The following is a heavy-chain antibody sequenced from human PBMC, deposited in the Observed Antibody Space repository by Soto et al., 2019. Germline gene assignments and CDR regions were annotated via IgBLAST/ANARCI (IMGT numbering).Heavy chain of an antibody. Sequence: QVRLVQSEAEVKKAGSSVKVSCKASGGTFISDAVTWVRQAPGQGLEWMGGVIPMVPKANYAQKFQGRATNTADKSTSTVYMELHSLKSDDTALYYCARCHSDSSGPGSLDSWGQGTLVTVTS. D-gene: IGHD3-22*01. CDR3: ARCHSDSSGPGSLDS. V-gene: IGHV1-69*06. CDR1: GGTFISDA. J-gene: IGHJ4*02. CDR2: VIPMVPKA.